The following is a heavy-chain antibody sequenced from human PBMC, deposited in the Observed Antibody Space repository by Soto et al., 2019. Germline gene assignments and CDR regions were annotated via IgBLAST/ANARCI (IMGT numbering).Heavy chain of an antibody. CDR1: GGSFSGYY. D-gene: IGHD4-17*01. Sequence: QVQLQQWGAGLLKPSETLSLTCAVYGGSFSGYYWSWIRQPPGKGLEWIGEINHSGSTNYNPSLMSRVTISVDTSQNQFSLKLSSVTAEDTAVYYCAAGVYGDYVNWFDPWGQGTLVTVSS. V-gene: IGHV4-34*01. CDR2: INHSGST. J-gene: IGHJ5*02. CDR3: AAGVYGDYVNWFDP.